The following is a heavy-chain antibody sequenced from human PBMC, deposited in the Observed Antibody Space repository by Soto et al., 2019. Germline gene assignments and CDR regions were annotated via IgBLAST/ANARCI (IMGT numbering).Heavy chain of an antibody. Sequence: GGSLRLSCAASGSTFGSYWMSWGRQAPGKGPEWVANIKQDGSEKNYVDSVKGRFTISRDNAKNSLYLQMNSLRAEDTAVYYCAGPGKGSNWGQGTLVTVSS. D-gene: IGHD1-26*01. CDR1: GSTFGSYW. J-gene: IGHJ4*02. V-gene: IGHV3-7*01. CDR3: AGPGKGSN. CDR2: IKQDGSEK.